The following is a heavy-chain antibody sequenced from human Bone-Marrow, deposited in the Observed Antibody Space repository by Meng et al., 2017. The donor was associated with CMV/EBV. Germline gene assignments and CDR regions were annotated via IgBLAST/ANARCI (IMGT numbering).Heavy chain of an antibody. CDR3: ARDRARVVGAFYYYYGMDV. D-gene: IGHD1-26*01. CDR1: GFSFGDAW. CDR2: ISSSSSYI. J-gene: IGHJ6*02. V-gene: IGHV3-21*01. Sequence: GESLKISCVASGFSFGDAWMSWVRQAPGKGLEWVSSISSSSSYIYYADSVKGRFTISRDNAKNSLYLQMNSLRAEDTAVYYCARDRARVVGAFYYYYGMDVWGQGTTVTVSS.